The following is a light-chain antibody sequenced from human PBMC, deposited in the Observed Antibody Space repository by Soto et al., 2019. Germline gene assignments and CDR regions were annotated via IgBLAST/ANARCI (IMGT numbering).Light chain of an antibody. Sequence: EIVLTQSPGTLSLSPGERATLSCRATHSVSSTHLAWYQQTPGQAPRLLTYGASSRATGIPDRFSGSGSGSDFTLTISRLEPEDFAVYYCQYYGTSPRTFGQGTKVEIK. J-gene: IGKJ1*01. CDR2: GAS. V-gene: IGKV3-20*01. CDR1: HSVSSTH. CDR3: QYYGTSPRT.